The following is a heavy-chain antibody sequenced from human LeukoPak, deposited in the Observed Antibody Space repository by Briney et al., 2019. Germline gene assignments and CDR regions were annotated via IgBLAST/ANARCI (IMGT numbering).Heavy chain of an antibody. J-gene: IGHJ6*03. V-gene: IGHV4-61*02. Sequence: SETLSLTCTVSGGSISSGSYYWSWIRQPAGKGLEWFGRIYTYESPNYNPSLRSRVTIAVDTSKTQFSLKLTSVTAADTAVYFCARAPGGRRAYYMDVWGKGTTVTISS. CDR1: GGSISSGSYY. D-gene: IGHD3-16*01. CDR3: ARAPGGRRAYYMDV. CDR2: IYTYESP.